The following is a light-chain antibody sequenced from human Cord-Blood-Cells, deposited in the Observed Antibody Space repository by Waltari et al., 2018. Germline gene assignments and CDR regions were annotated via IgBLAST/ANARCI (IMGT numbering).Light chain of an antibody. Sequence: QSVLTQPPSVSGAPGQRVTISCTGSSSNIGAGYDVHWSPQLPGTAPKLLIYGNSNRPSGVPDRFSGSKSGTSASLAITGLQAEDEADYYCQSYDSSLSGWVFGGGTKLTVL. J-gene: IGLJ3*02. CDR1: SSNIGAGYD. CDR3: QSYDSSLSGWV. V-gene: IGLV1-40*01. CDR2: GNS.